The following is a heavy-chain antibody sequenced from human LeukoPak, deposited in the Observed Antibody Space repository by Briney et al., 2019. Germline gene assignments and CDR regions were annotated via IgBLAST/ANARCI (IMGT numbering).Heavy chain of an antibody. CDR3: AKDARRTSGWYFFDY. CDR1: GFTFSSYA. J-gene: IGHJ4*02. CDR2: IGAGGTFT. D-gene: IGHD6-19*01. Sequence: PGGSLRLSCTASGFTFSSYAMNWVRQAPGKGLEWVSGIGAGGTFTYYADSVKGRFTISRDNSKNTLFLQMNSLRAEDTAVYYCAKDARRTSGWYFFDYWGQGTLVTVSS. V-gene: IGHV3-23*01.